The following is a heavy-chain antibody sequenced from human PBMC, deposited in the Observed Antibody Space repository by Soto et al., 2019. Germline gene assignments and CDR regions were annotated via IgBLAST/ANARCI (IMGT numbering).Heavy chain of an antibody. D-gene: IGHD3-22*01. CDR1: GYTLTGLS. J-gene: IGHJ4*02. Sequence: ASVKVSCKVSGYTLTGLSMRWVRQAPGKGLEWMGGFDPEDGETIYAQKFQGRVTMTEDTSTDTAYMELSSLRSEDTAVYYCATADYYDSSGYYGYWGQGTLVTVSS. CDR3: ATADYYDSSGYYGY. V-gene: IGHV1-24*01. CDR2: FDPEDGET.